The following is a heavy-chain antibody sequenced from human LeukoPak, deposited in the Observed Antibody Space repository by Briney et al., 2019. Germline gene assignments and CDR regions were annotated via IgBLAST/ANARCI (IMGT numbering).Heavy chain of an antibody. CDR2: IYHSGNT. CDR3: ARLNIGRQWLVDAFDI. CDR1: GGSFSPYY. D-gene: IGHD6-19*01. V-gene: IGHV4-59*08. J-gene: IGHJ3*02. Sequence: SETLSLTCSVSGGSFSPYYWSWIRQPPGKELEWIGYIYHSGNTNYNPSLKSRVTISVDTSKNQFSLKLSSVTAADTAVYYCARLNIGRQWLVDAFDIWGQGTMVTVSS.